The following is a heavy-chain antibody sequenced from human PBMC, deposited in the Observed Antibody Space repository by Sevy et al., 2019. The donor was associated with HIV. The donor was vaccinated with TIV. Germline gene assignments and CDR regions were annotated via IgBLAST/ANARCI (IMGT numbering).Heavy chain of an antibody. D-gene: IGHD3-22*01. J-gene: IGHJ4*02. CDR1: GFTFSSYF. CDR2: IGRGASHI. V-gene: IGHV3-21*06. Sequence: GGSLRLSCETSGFTFSSYFINWVRQSPGKGLEWVASIGRGASHIYYADSVKGRFTISRDNGKNSLYLKMNSLRVDDTGMYSGARDKDGNGNGYFDYWGQGALVTVSS. CDR3: ARDKDGNGNGYFDY.